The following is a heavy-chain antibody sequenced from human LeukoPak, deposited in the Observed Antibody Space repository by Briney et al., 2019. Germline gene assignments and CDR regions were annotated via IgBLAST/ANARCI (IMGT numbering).Heavy chain of an antibody. J-gene: IGHJ4*02. Sequence: SETLSLTCSVSGGSISGTSYCWGWIRQPPGKGPEWIGSHYHTGRIYHNPSLNSRVTISVDTSKNQFSLKLSSVTDADTAVYYCARDGSDNWGLFDNWGRGALVTVSS. CDR3: ARDGSDNWGLFDN. CDR2: HYHTGRI. CDR1: GGSISGTSYC. V-gene: IGHV4-39*07. D-gene: IGHD1-1*01.